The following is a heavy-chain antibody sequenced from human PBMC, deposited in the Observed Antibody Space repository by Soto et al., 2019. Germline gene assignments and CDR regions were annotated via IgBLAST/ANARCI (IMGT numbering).Heavy chain of an antibody. V-gene: IGHV1-69*13. CDR3: ASRGKSITIFGVVTKDTSNDIYGMDV. D-gene: IGHD3-3*01. J-gene: IGHJ6*02. CDR2: IIPIFGTA. Sequence: SSVKVSCKASGGTFSSYAISWVRQAPGQGLEWMGGIIPIFGTANYAQKFQGRVTITADESTSTAYMELSSLRSEDTAVYYCASRGKSITIFGVVTKDTSNDIYGMDVWGQGKTGTVS. CDR1: GGTFSSYA.